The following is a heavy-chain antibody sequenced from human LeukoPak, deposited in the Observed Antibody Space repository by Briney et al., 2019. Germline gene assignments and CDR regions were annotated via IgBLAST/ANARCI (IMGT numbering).Heavy chain of an antibody. V-gene: IGHV2-5*01. CDR3: AHRRHDILTGYLNYFDY. D-gene: IGHD3-9*01. Sequence: SGPTLVNPTQTLTLTCTFSGFSLSTSGVGVGWIRQPPRKALEWLALIYWNDDKRYSPSLKSRLTITKDTSKNQVVLTMTNMDPVDTATYYCAHRRHDILTGYLNYFDYWGQGTLVTVSS. J-gene: IGHJ4*02. CDR2: IYWNDDK. CDR1: GFSLSTSGVG.